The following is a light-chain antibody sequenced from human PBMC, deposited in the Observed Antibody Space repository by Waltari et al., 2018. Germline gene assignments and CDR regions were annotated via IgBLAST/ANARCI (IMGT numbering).Light chain of an antibody. CDR2: DDS. V-gene: IGLV3-21*02. CDR1: NIGSES. CDR3: QVWDSSSDHPV. Sequence: SYVLTQPPSVSVAPGQTARLTCGGNNIGSESVHWYQQKPGQAPALVVHDDSDRPSGIPERFSGFNSGNTATLTISRVEAGDEADYFCQVWDSSSDHPVFGTGTKVTVL. J-gene: IGLJ1*01.